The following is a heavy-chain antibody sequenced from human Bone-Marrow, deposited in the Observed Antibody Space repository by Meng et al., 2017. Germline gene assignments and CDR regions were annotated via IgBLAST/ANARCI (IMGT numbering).Heavy chain of an antibody. D-gene: IGHD6-19*01. J-gene: IGHJ3*02. V-gene: IGHV5-51*01. CDR1: GYSFTSYW. Sequence: GESLKISCKGSGYSFTSYWIGWVRQIPGKGLEWMGIIYPGDSDTRYSPSFQGQVTISADKSISTAYLQRSSLKASDTAMYYCARPLSIAVDDAFDIWGQGTMVTVSS. CDR2: IYPGDSDT. CDR3: ARPLSIAVDDAFDI.